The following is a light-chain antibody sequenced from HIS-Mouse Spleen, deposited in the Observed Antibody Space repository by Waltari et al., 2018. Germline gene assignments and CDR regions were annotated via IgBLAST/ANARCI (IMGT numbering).Light chain of an antibody. V-gene: IGLV2-8*01. CDR2: EVS. J-gene: IGLJ1*01. CDR3: SSYAGSNNYV. CDR1: SSDVGCYNY. Sequence: QSALTQPPSASGSPGQSVTISGPGTSSDVGCYNYVPWYQQHPGKAPNLMIYEVSKRPSGVPDRFSGSKSGNTASLTVSGLQAEDEADYYCSSYAGSNNYVFGTGTKVTVL.